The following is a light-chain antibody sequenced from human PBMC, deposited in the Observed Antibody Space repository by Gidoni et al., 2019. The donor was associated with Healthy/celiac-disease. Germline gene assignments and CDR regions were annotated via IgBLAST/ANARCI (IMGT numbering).Light chain of an antibody. V-gene: IGKV3-20*01. CDR1: QSVSSSY. Sequence: EIVLTPCPGTLSLSPGERATLSCRASQSVSSSYLAWYQQKPGQAPRLLIYGASSRATGIPDRFSGSGSGTDFTLTISRLEPEDFAVYYCQQYGSSSSFGQGTKLEIK. CDR3: QQYGSSSS. CDR2: GAS. J-gene: IGKJ2*04.